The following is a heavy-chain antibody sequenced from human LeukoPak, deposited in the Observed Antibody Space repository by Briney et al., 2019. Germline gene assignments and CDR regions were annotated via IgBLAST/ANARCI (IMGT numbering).Heavy chain of an antibody. D-gene: IGHD5-12*01. V-gene: IGHV3-30*04. CDR1: GFTFSTYA. CDR2: ISYDGSKK. J-gene: IGHJ4*02. Sequence: PGRSLRLSCAASGFTFSTYAMHWVRQAPGKGLEWETIISYDGSKKYYADSVRGRFTISRDNSKNTLHLQMNSLRLEDTALYYCAGGDPYRGYDYPGVWSQGPLVTVSS. CDR3: AGGDPYRGYDYPGV.